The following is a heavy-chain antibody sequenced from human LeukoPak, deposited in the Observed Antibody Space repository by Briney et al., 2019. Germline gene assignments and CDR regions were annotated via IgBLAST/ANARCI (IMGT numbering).Heavy chain of an antibody. CDR2: ITNSGNSK. V-gene: IGHV3-48*02. D-gene: IGHD5-24*01. CDR3: ARVGMATISWYFDL. Sequence: GGSLRLSCAASEFTFSSYSMNWVRRAPGKGLEWVSYITNSGNSKSYADSVKGRFTISRDNAKNSLYLQMNSLRDEDTAVYYCARVGMATISWYFDLWGRGTLVTVSS. CDR1: EFTFSSYS. J-gene: IGHJ2*01.